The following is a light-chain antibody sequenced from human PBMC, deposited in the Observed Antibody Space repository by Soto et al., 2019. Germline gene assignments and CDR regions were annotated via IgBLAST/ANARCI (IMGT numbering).Light chain of an antibody. V-gene: IGKV3-20*01. CDR3: QQYGASPVT. CDR2: GAS. Sequence: ETVLTQSPGTLSLSPGEGATLSCRASQSVSNSYLAWYQQKPGQAPRLLIHGASSRATGIPGRFSGSGSGTDFTLTISRLEPEDFAVYYCQQYGASPVTFGEGAKLEIK. CDR1: QSVSNSY. J-gene: IGKJ2*01.